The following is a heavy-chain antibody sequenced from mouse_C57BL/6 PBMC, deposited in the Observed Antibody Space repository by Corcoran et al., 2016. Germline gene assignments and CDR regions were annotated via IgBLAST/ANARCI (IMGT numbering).Heavy chain of an antibody. Sequence: QIQLVQSGPELKKPGETVEISCKASGYTFTTYGMSWVKQAPGKGLKWMGWINTYSGVPTYADDFKGRFAFSLETSASTAYLQINNLKNEDTATYFCGSYSGYAMDYWGQGTSVTVSS. CDR1: GYTFTTYG. D-gene: IGHD2-10*01. V-gene: IGHV9-3*01. J-gene: IGHJ4*01. CDR2: INTYSGVP. CDR3: GSYSGYAMDY.